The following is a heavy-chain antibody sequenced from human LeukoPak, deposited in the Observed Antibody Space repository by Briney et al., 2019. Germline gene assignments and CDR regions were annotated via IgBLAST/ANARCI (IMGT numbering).Heavy chain of an antibody. V-gene: IGHV4-34*01. CDR2: INQSGST. CDR1: GGSFSGYY. D-gene: IGHD3-10*01. CDR3: ARGYGSGFAY. Sequence: PSGTLSLTCAVYGGSFSGYYWSWVRQSPGKGLEWIGEINQSGSTNHNPSLKSRVTISVDTSKNQFPLKVSSATAADTALYYCARGYGSGFAYWGQGTLVTVSS. J-gene: IGHJ4*02.